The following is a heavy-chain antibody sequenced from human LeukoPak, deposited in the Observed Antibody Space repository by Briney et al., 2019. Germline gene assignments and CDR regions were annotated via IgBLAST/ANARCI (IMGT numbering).Heavy chain of an antibody. CDR2: INPSGGST. J-gene: IGHJ4*02. V-gene: IGHV1-46*03. CDR1: GYTFTRYY. CDR3: AFLYCTTTSCSDFDS. Sequence: ASVKVSCKASGYTFTRYYMHWVRQAPGQGLEWMGIINPSGGSTSYAQKFLGRVTLTRDTSTSTVYMELSSLRSEDTAVYYCAFLYCTTTSCSDFDSWGQGTLVTVSS. D-gene: IGHD2-2*01.